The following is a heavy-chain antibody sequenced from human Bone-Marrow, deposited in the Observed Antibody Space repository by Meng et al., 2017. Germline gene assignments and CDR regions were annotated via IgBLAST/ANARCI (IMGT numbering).Heavy chain of an antibody. Sequence: ASVKVSCKASGYTFSNYDINWVRQATGQGLEWMGWMNPNSGNTGYAQKLQDRVTLTRNTSINTAYMELSSLRSEDTAVYYCARVRWPRSGEWGFDPWGQGTLVTVSS. V-gene: IGHV1-8*03. CDR3: ARVRWPRSGEWGFDP. J-gene: IGHJ5*02. D-gene: IGHD5-12*01. CDR1: GYTFSNYD. CDR2: MNPNSGNT.